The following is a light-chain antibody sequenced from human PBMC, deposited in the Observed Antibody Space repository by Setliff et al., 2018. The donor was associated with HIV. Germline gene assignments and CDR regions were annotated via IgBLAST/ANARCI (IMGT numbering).Light chain of an antibody. CDR1: SSDVGGSNY. Sequence: QSVLTQPASVSGSPGQSITISCTGTSSDVGGSNYVSWYQQHPGKAPKLMIYEVSNRPSWVSNRFSGSKSGNTASLTISGLQAEDEADYYCSSYTTIYTFVFGTGTKGTVL. V-gene: IGLV2-14*01. CDR3: SSYTTIYTFV. J-gene: IGLJ1*01. CDR2: EVS.